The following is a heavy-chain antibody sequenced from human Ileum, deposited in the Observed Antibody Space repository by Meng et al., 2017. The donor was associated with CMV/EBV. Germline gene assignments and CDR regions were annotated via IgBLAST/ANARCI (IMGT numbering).Heavy chain of an antibody. D-gene: IGHD2-2*02. CDR2: ISGSGGST. J-gene: IGHJ4*02. V-gene: IGHV3-23*01. Sequence: FSSYAMSWVRQAPGEGLEWVSAISGSGGSTYYADSVKGRFTISRDNSKNTLYLQMNSLRAEDTAVYYCAKEVGGNIVVVPAATPFDYWGQGTLVTVSS. CDR1: FSSYA. CDR3: AKEVGGNIVVVPAATPFDY.